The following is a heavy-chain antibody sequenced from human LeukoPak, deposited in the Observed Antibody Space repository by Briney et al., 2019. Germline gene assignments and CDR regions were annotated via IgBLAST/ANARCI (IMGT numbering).Heavy chain of an antibody. D-gene: IGHD5-12*01. CDR3: ARAQEMATIPYYFDY. Sequence: GGSLRLSCAASGFTFSSYAMSWVRQAPGKGLEWVSAISGSGGSTYYADSVKGRFTISRDNSKNTPYLQMNSLRAEDTAVYYCARAQEMATIPYYFDYWGQGTLVTVSS. CDR2: ISGSGGST. CDR1: GFTFSSYA. J-gene: IGHJ4*02. V-gene: IGHV3-23*01.